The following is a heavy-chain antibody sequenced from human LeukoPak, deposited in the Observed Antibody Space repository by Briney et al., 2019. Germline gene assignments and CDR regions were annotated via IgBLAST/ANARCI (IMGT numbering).Heavy chain of an antibody. V-gene: IGHV3-15*01. D-gene: IGHD6-6*01. CDR3: SSIEGGPDY. Sequence: GGSLRPSCAASGFTFSNAWMSWVLQPPRRRREWVVRIKNKTDGGTTNSAALVQGRFIISRDDSNHTLYLQMNRLKTEDTAVYYWSSIEGGPDYWGQGTLVTVSS. CDR2: IKNKTDGGTT. CDR1: GFTFSNAW. J-gene: IGHJ4*02.